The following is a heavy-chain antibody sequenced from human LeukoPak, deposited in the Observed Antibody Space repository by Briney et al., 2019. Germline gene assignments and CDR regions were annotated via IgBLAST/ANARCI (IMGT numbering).Heavy chain of an antibody. CDR1: GGTFSSYA. V-gene: IGHV1-69*04. J-gene: IGHJ4*02. CDR2: IIPILGIA. Sequence: SVKVSCKASGGTFSSYAISWVRQAPGQGLEWMGRIIPILGIANYAQKFQGRVTTTADKSTSTAYMELSSLRSEDTAVYYCARGYDSSGYYYYFDYWGQGTLVTVSS. CDR3: ARGYDSSGYYYYFDY. D-gene: IGHD3-22*01.